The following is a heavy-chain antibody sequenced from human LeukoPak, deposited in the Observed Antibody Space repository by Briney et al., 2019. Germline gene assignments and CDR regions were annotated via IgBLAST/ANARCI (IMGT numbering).Heavy chain of an antibody. V-gene: IGHV4-4*02. J-gene: IGHJ6*03. Sequence: SETLSLTCAVSGGSISSSNWWSWVRQPPGKGLEWIGEIYHSGSTNYNPSLKSRVTISVDKSKNQFSLKLSSVTAADTAVYYCARVRSDYNYYYYYMDVWGKGTTVTISS. CDR1: GGSISSSNW. CDR2: IYHSGST. D-gene: IGHD4-11*01. CDR3: ARVRSDYNYYYYYMDV.